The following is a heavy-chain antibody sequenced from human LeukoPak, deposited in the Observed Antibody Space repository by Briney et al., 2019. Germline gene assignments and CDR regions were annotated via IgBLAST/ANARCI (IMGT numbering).Heavy chain of an antibody. V-gene: IGHV4-34*01. CDR1: GGSFSGYY. J-gene: IGHJ4*02. D-gene: IGHD3-3*01. Sequence: SETLSLTCAVYGGSFSGYYWSWIRQPPGKGLEWIGEINHSGSTNYNPSLKSRVTISVDTSKNQFSLKLSSVTAADTAVYYCARGSDFWSGYEYYFDYWGQGTLVTVSS. CDR2: INHSGST. CDR3: ARGSDFWSGYEYYFDY.